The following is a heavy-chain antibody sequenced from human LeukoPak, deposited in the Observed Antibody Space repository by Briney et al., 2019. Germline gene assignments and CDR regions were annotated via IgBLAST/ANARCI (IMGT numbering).Heavy chain of an antibody. D-gene: IGHD3-9*01. CDR2: IYSSGST. CDR1: GDSISSADYY. J-gene: IGHJ4*02. CDR3: ARLLRYFDWQNRWDY. Sequence: SETLSLTCTVSGDSISSADYYWTWIRQPPGKGLELVGFIYSSGSTKYNPSLKSRVTISAATSKTQFSLKLSSVTAADTAVYYCARLLRYFDWQNRWDYWGQGTLVTVSS. V-gene: IGHV4-30-4*08.